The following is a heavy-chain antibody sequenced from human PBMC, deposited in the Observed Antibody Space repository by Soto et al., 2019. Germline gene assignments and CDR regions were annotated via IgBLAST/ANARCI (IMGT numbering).Heavy chain of an antibody. CDR1: GGSFSGYY. D-gene: IGHD2-2*01. J-gene: IGHJ6*03. CDR3: ARRPRGIVVVPAAVSRYYYYMDV. V-gene: IGHV4-34*01. CDR2: INHSGST. Sequence: SETLSLTCAVYGGSFSGYYWSWIRQPPGKGLEWIGEINHSGSTNYNPSLKSRVTISVDTSKNQFSLKLSSVTAADTAVYYCARRPRGIVVVPAAVSRYYYYMDVWGKGTTVTVSS.